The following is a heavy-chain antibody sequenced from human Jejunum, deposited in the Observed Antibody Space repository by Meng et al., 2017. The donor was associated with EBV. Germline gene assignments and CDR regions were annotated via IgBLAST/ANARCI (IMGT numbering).Heavy chain of an antibody. J-gene: IGHJ5*02. CDR3: AKNAPAGYDSSGFYYVGWFDP. CDR2: IYYRGST. V-gene: IGHV4-61*01. Sequence: GPGLVRPPAPLPLTRSRSGASVVDGIYYWMWIRHPPGKALEWIGYIYYRGSTKYNPSLNGRVSISVDKSNNQVSLKLNSVTAADTAMYHCAKNAPAGYDSSGFYYVGWFDPWGQGILVTVSS. D-gene: IGHD3-22*01. CDR1: GASVVDGIYY.